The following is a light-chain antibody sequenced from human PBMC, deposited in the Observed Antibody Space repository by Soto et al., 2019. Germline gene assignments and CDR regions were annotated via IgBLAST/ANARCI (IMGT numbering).Light chain of an antibody. CDR2: DAS. CDR3: QQYNSYSPSLT. V-gene: IGKV1-5*01. Sequence: DIQMTQSPSTLSASVGDRVTITCRASQSISSWLAWYQQKPGKAPKLLIYDASSLESGVQSRFSGSGSGTEFTLTNSSLQPDDCATYYCQQYNSYSPSLTFGGGTNVEIK. J-gene: IGKJ4*01. CDR1: QSISSW.